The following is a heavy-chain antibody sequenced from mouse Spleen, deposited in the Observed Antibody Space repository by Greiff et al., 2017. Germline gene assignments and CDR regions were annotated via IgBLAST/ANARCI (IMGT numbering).Heavy chain of an antibody. CDR1: GYTFTDYE. CDR3: ARGDRGAMDY. J-gene: IGHJ4*01. V-gene: IGHV1-15*01. Sequence: QVQLQQSGAELVRPGASVTLSCKASGYTFTDYEMHWVKQTPVHGLEWIGAIDPETGGTAYNQKFKGKATLTVDKSSSTAYMQLSSLTSEDSAVYYCARGDRGAMDYWGQGTSVTVSS. D-gene: IGHD3-3*01. CDR2: IDPETGGT.